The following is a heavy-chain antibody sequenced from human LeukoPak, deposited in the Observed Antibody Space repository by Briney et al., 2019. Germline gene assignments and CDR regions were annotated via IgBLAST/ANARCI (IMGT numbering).Heavy chain of an antibody. V-gene: IGHV3-23*01. CDR2: TSGSGGRT. CDR1: GFTFSSYA. J-gene: IGHJ5*02. D-gene: IGHD6-13*01. Sequence: GGSLRLSCAASGFTFSSYAMSWVRQAPGKGLEWVSSTSGSGGRTYYADSVKGRFTISRDNSKNTLYLQMNSLRAEDTAVYYCAKDSYSSSWYDDNWFDPWGQGTLVTVSS. CDR3: AKDSYSSSWYDDNWFDP.